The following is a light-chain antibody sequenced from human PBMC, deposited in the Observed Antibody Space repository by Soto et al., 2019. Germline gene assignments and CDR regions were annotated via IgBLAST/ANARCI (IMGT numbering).Light chain of an antibody. CDR1: QSVISN. Sequence: EILMTQSPVTLSVSPGERATLSCRASQSVISNLAWYQQKPGQAPSLLIYGAFTRATGIPARFSGTGSGTAFSLTTSSRQYYDFSLFYCQQYNDWPLTFGQGTKVEI. J-gene: IGKJ1*01. V-gene: IGKV3-15*01. CDR2: GAF. CDR3: QQYNDWPLT.